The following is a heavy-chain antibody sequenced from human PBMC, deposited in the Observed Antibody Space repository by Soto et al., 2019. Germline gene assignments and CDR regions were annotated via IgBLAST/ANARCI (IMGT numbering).Heavy chain of an antibody. V-gene: IGHV1-3*01. D-gene: IGHD3-22*01. CDR2: INAGNGNT. Sequence: ASVKGSCKAAGYSFTIYASHWVRQAPGQRLEWMGWINAGNGNTDYADSVKGRFTISRDNAKNSLYLEMNSLRVEDTAVYYCARGHNYDNGGYQYFDYWGHGTLVTVSS. CDR3: ARGHNYDNGGYQYFDY. J-gene: IGHJ4*01. CDR1: GYSFTIYA.